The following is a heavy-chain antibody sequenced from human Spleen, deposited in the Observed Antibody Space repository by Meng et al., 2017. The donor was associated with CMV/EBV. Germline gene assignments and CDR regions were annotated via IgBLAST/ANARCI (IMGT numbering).Heavy chain of an antibody. J-gene: IGHJ4*02. D-gene: IGHD1-26*01. CDR2: VTYDGSNK. CDR3: ARDILWERLRWKCGH. Sequence: GESLKISCAASGFTFSSYAMHWVRQAPGKGLDWVAVVTYDGSNKYYADSVKGRFTISRDNSKNTLYLQINSLRAEDTAVYYCARDILWERLRWKCGHWGQGTLVTVSS. CDR1: GFTFSSYA. V-gene: IGHV3-30*04.